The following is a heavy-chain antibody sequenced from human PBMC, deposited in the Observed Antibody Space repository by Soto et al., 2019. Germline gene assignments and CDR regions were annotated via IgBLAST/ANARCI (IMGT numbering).Heavy chain of an antibody. J-gene: IGHJ6*03. CDR1: GFTFSSYA. Sequence: GGSLRLSCAASGFTFSSYAMSWVRQAPGKGLEWVSAISGSGGSTYYADSVKGRFTISRDNSKNTLYLQMNSLRAEDTAVYYCAKWTITMVRGSDSYYMDVWGKGTTVTVSS. CDR3: AKWTITMVRGSDSYYMDV. CDR2: ISGSGGST. V-gene: IGHV3-23*01. D-gene: IGHD3-10*01.